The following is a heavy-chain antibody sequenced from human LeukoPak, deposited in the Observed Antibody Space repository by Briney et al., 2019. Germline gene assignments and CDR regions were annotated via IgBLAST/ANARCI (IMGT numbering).Heavy chain of an antibody. D-gene: IGHD2-2*01. CDR1: GYTFTGYY. V-gene: IGHV1-2*02. Sequence: ASVKISCKASGYTFTGYYMHWVRQAPGQGLEWMGWINPNSGGTNYAQKFQGRVTITRDTSISTAYMELSRLRSDDTAVYYCARVPLYCSSTTCPYYFDYWGQGTLVTVSS. CDR3: ARVPLYCSSTTCPYYFDY. J-gene: IGHJ4*02. CDR2: INPNSGGT.